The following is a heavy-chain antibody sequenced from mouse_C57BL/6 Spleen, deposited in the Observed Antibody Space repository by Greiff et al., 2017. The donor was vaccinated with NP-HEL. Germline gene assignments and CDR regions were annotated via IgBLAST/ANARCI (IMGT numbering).Heavy chain of an antibody. CDR3: ARKITTVVATDFDV. Sequence: QVQLKQSGAELARPGASVKLSCKASGYTFTSYGISWVKQRTGQGLEWIGEIYPRSGNTYYNDKFKGKATLTADKSSSTAYMELRSLTSEDSAVYFCARKITTVVATDFDVWGTRTTVTVSS. CDR2: IYPRSGNT. D-gene: IGHD1-1*01. J-gene: IGHJ1*03. V-gene: IGHV1-81*01. CDR1: GYTFTSYG.